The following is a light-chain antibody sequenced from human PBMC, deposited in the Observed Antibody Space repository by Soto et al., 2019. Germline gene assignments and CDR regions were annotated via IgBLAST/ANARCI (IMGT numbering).Light chain of an antibody. Sequence: SVLTQPPSVSAAPGQKVTISCSGSSSNIGNNYVSWYQQLPGTAPKLLIYDNNKRPSGIPDRFSGSKSGTSATLGITGLQTGDEADYYCGTWDSSLVEWVFGGGTKLTVL. CDR1: SSNIGNNY. CDR3: GTWDSSLVEWV. CDR2: DNN. V-gene: IGLV1-51*01. J-gene: IGLJ3*02.